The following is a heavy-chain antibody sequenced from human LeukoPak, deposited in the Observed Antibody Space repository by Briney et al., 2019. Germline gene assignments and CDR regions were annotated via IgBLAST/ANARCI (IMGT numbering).Heavy chain of an antibody. CDR2: IYYSGST. CDR3: ARHGRWLAYYYDSSGSEGWFDP. D-gene: IGHD3-22*01. J-gene: IGHJ5*02. CDR1: GGSISSSSYY. V-gene: IGHV4-39*01. Sequence: SETLSLTCTVSGGSISSSSYYWGWIRQPPGKGLEWIGSIYYSGSTYYNPSLKSRVTISVDTSKNQFSLKLSSVTAADTAVYYCARHGRWLAYYYDSSGSEGWFDPWGQGTLVTVSS.